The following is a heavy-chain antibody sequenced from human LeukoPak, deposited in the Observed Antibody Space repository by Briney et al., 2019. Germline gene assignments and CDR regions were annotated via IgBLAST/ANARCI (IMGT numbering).Heavy chain of an antibody. V-gene: IGHV3-74*01. CDR2: INSDGSST. CDR1: GFTFSSYW. D-gene: IGHD3-10*01. J-gene: IGHJ4*02. Sequence: GGSLRLSCAASGFTFSSYWMHWVRQAPGKGLVWVSRINSDGSSTSYADSVKVRFTISRYNAKNTMYLQMNSLRAEDTAVYYCARGKKRITMVRGVINLEYWVQRTMVAVSS. CDR3: ARGKKRITMVRGVINLEY.